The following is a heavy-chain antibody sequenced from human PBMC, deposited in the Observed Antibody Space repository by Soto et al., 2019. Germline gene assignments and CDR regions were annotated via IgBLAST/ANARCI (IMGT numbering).Heavy chain of an antibody. J-gene: IGHJ6*02. CDR3: ARDPNIVLVPAALRSYYYYYGMDV. D-gene: IGHD2-2*01. Sequence: GGSLRLSCAASGFTFGASALQWVRQAPGKGLEWVANIKQDGSEKYYVDSVKVRFTISRDNAKNSLYLQMNSLRAEDTAVYYCARDPNIVLVPAALRSYYYYYGMDVWGQGTTVTVSS. CDR2: IKQDGSEK. CDR1: GFTFGASA. V-gene: IGHV3-7*01.